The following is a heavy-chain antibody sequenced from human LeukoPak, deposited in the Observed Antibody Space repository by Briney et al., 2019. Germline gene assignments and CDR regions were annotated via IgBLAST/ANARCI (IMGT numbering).Heavy chain of an antibody. CDR1: GYSFTNYW. D-gene: IGHD7-27*01. CDR3: ARGNWGSGSVGVDY. V-gene: IGHV5-51*01. J-gene: IGHJ4*02. CDR2: IYPADSDT. Sequence: GESPKISCKGSGYSFTNYWIGWVRQMPGKGLEWMGIIYPADSDTRYSPSFQGQVTISADKSISTPSLQWSSLKASDSAMYYCARGNWGSGSVGVDYWGQGTLVTVSS.